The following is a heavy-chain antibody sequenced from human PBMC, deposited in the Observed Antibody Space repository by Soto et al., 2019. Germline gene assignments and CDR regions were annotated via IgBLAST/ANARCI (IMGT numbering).Heavy chain of an antibody. CDR3: ATGWVFGSPGRDIDY. J-gene: IGHJ4*02. Sequence: ASVKVSCKASGYTFTGYYRHWVRQAPGQGLEWMGGINPKNGETIYAQKFQGRVTMTEDTSTDTAYMELSSLRSEDTAVYYCATGWVFGSPGRDIDYWGQGTLVTVSS. CDR1: GYTFTGYY. V-gene: IGHV1-24*01. CDR2: INPKNGET. D-gene: IGHD6-13*01.